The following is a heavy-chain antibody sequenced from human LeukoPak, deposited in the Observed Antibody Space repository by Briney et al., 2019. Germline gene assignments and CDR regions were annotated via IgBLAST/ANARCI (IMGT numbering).Heavy chain of an antibody. J-gene: IGHJ4*02. Sequence: GGSLRLSCAASGFTVSGNWMSWVRQAPGKGLEWVATIKQDGSDKYYVDSVKGRFSISRDNAENSLYLQMNSLRAEDTAVYYFTRDVHDYWGQGTLVTVSS. CDR2: IKQDGSDK. CDR1: GFTVSGNW. D-gene: IGHD3-10*02. V-gene: IGHV3-7*01. CDR3: TRDVHDY.